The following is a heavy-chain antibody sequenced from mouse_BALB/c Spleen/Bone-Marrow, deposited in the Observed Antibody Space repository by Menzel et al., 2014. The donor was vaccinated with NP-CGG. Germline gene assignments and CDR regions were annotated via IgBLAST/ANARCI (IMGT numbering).Heavy chain of an antibody. V-gene: IGHV1S135*01. CDR3: ARRGSSGYWFAY. J-gene: IGHJ3*01. CDR1: GYSFTGYN. CDR2: IDPYYGGT. D-gene: IGHD3-1*01. Sequence: VQLQQSGPELVKPGASVKISCQASGYSFTGYNINWVKQSNGKSLEWLGNIDPYYGGTSYNQKFKAKATLTVDRSPSTAYMQLKGLTSEDSAVYYCARRGSSGYWFAYWGQGTLVTVSA.